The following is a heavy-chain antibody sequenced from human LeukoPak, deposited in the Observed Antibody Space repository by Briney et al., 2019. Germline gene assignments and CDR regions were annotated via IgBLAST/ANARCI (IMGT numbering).Heavy chain of an antibody. CDR2: IIGDVGST. D-gene: IGHD4-17*01. CDR3: AKDLGPSGAGWFDP. V-gene: IGHV3-43*02. Sequence: GGSLRLSCAASGFTFDDYPMHWGRQFPGKGLEWVSLIIGDVGSTYYADSVKGGLTISRDNSKNSMYLQMNSLSTEDTALYYCAKDLGPSGAGWFDPWGQGTLVTVSS. J-gene: IGHJ5*02. CDR1: GFTFDDYP.